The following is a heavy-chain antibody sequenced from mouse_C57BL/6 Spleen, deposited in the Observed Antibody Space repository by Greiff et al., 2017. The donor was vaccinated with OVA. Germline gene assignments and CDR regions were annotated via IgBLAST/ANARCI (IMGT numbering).Heavy chain of an antibody. V-gene: IGHV5-4*01. CDR3: ARDRAYYSNYGYFDV. CDR2: ISDGGSYT. J-gene: IGHJ1*03. Sequence: EVKLMESGGGLVKPGGSLKLSCAASGFTFSSYAMSWVRQTPEKRLEWVATISDGGSYTYYPDNVKGRFTIARDNAKNNLYLQMSHLKSEDTAMYYCARDRAYYSNYGYFDVWGTGTTVTVSS. D-gene: IGHD2-5*01. CDR1: GFTFSSYA.